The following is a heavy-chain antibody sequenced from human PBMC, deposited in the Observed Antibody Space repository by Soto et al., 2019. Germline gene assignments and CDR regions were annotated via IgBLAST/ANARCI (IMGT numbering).Heavy chain of an antibody. CDR3: ARGVHPLSSTFDP. Sequence: SETLSLTCAVYGGSFSGYYWSWIRQPPGKGLEWIGEINHSGSTNDNPSLKSRVTIAVDQSKNQFSLKLSSVTAADTGVYYCARGVHPLSSTFDPWGQGTLVTVSS. V-gene: IGHV4-34*01. CDR2: INHSGST. D-gene: IGHD6-13*01. J-gene: IGHJ5*02. CDR1: GGSFSGYY.